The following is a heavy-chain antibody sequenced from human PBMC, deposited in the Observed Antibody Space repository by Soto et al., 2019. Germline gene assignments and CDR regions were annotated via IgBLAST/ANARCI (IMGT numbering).Heavy chain of an antibody. J-gene: IGHJ4*02. CDR3: ARTTTLENYFDY. D-gene: IGHD2-15*01. CDR2: IYYTGSI. Sequence: SETLSLTCTVSGGSFSSYYWSWIRQPPGKGLEWIGYIYYTGSIIYNPSLKSRVTMSVDMSMKQFSLKLNSVTAADTAVYYCARTTTLENYFDYWGQGTLVTVS. CDR1: GGSFSSYY. V-gene: IGHV4-59*01.